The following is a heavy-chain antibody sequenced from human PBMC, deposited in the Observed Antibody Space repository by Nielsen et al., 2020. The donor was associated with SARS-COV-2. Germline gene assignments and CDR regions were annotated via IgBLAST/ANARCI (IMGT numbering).Heavy chain of an antibody. CDR1: GDSVSSNSAA. CDR3: ARGAYCGGDCYSYFDY. V-gene: IGHV6-1*01. Sequence: SQTLSLTCAISGDSVSSNSAAWNWIRQSPSRGLEWLGRTYYRSKWYNDYAVSVKSRITINPDTSKNQFSLQLNSVTPEDTAVYYCARGAYCGGDCYSYFDYWGQGTLVTVSS. D-gene: IGHD2-21*02. CDR2: TYYRSKWYN. J-gene: IGHJ4*02.